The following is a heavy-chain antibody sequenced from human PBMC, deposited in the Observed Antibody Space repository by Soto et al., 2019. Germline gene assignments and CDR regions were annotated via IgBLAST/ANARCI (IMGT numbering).Heavy chain of an antibody. V-gene: IGHV4-4*07. D-gene: IGHD3-16*01. CDR3: ARSPLTHSYAQFDS. Sequence: SETLSLTCTVSGGSLNNYYWSWIRQPAGKGLEWIGRIYTVGSTNYNPSLKSRVTMSIDTSKNQFSLRLTSVTAADTAVYYCARSPLTHSYAQFDSWGQGSLVTVSS. J-gene: IGHJ4*02. CDR2: IYTVGST. CDR1: GGSLNNYY.